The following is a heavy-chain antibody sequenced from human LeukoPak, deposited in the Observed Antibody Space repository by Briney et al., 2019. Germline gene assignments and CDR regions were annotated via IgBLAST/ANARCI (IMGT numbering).Heavy chain of an antibody. D-gene: IGHD5-12*01. Sequence: GASVKVSCKASGYTFTSYYMHWVRQAPGQGLEWMGIINPSGGSTSYAQKFQGGVTMTRDVSTSTVYMELSSLRSEDTAVYYCAREIRSGYDSGIPYYYYYMDVWGKGTTVTISS. V-gene: IGHV1-46*01. CDR2: INPSGGST. CDR3: AREIRSGYDSGIPYYYYYMDV. J-gene: IGHJ6*03. CDR1: GYTFTSYY.